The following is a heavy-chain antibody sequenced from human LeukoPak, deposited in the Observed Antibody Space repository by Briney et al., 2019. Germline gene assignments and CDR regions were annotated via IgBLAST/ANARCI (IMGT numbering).Heavy chain of an antibody. D-gene: IGHD5-24*01. CDR2: ITPSGGT. CDR1: GYTFTSYA. J-gene: IGHJ4*02. Sequence: ASVKVSCKASGYTFTSYAIHWVRQAPGQGLEWMGWITPSGGTNYPQKFQGRVAITWDTSITTAYMDLSRLTSDDTAVYYCARDRYGDGFAHLDYWGRGALVTVSS. CDR3: ARDRYGDGFAHLDY. V-gene: IGHV1-2*02.